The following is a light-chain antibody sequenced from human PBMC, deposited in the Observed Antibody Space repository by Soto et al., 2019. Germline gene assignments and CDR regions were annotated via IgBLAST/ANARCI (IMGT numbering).Light chain of an antibody. J-gene: IGKJ5*01. CDR3: QQRSNWQVT. CDR1: QSVSSNY. Sequence: EIVLTQSPGNLSLSPGERATLSCRASQSVSSNYLAWYQQKPGQAPRLLIYGASSRATGIPDRFSGRGSGTDFTLTISSLEPEDFAVYDGQQRSNWQVTVGQGTRLEIK. V-gene: IGKV3D-20*02. CDR2: GAS.